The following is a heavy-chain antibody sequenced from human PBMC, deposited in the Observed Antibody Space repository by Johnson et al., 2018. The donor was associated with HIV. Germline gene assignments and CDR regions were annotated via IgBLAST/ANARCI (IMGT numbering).Heavy chain of an antibody. Sequence: QVLLLESGGGVVQPGRSLRLSCAASGFTFNTYGMHWVRQAPGKGLEWVAVISYDGSNKYYADSVKGRFTISRDNSKNALYLRMNSLRAEDMAVYYCAKDTVSGSYYDAFDIWGQGTMVTVSS. CDR3: AKDTVSGSYYDAFDI. CDR1: GFTFNTYG. J-gene: IGHJ3*02. V-gene: IGHV3-30*18. CDR2: ISYDGSNK. D-gene: IGHD1-26*01.